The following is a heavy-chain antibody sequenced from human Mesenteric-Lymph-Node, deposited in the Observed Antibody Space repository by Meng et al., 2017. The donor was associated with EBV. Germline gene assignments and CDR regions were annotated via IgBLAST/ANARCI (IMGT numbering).Heavy chain of an antibody. CDR2: VSHRGST. Sequence: QVQLQQWGAGLLKPSXTLSLTCTVSGESLTGYSWNWIRQSPGMGLEWIGEVSHRGSTNYSPSLQSRVTISVDTSKNQFSLKVTSVTAADTAVYYCARVGWGVRGYYFDYWGQGTLVTVSS. CDR3: ARVGWGVRGYYFDY. V-gene: IGHV4-34*01. CDR1: GESLTGYS. J-gene: IGHJ4*02. D-gene: IGHD3-10*01.